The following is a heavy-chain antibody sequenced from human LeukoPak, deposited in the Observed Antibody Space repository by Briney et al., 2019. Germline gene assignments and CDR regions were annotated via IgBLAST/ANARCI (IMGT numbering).Heavy chain of an antibody. CDR2: IYSGGST. V-gene: IGHV3-53*01. J-gene: IGHJ3*02. CDR3: AREIYDSSGYGAFDI. CDR1: GFTVSSNY. Sequence: GGSLRLSCAAYGFTVSSNYMSWVRQAPGKGLEWVSVIYSGGSTYYADSVKGRFTISRDNSKNTLYLQMNSLRAEDTAVYYCAREIYDSSGYGAFDIWGQGTMVTVSS. D-gene: IGHD3-22*01.